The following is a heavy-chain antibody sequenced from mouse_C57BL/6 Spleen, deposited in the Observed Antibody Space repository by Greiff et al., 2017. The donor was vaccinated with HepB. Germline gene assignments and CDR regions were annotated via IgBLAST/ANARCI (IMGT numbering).Heavy chain of an antibody. D-gene: IGHD4-1*01. J-gene: IGHJ2*01. CDR2: INYDGSST. Sequence: EVKLVESEGGLVQPGSSMKLSCTASGFTFSDYYMAWVRQVPEKGLEWVANINYDGSSTYYLDSLKSRFIISRDNAKNILYLQMSSLKSEDTATYYCARDSNWAFDYWGQGTTLTVSS. CDR1: GFTFSDYY. CDR3: ARDSNWAFDY. V-gene: IGHV5-16*01.